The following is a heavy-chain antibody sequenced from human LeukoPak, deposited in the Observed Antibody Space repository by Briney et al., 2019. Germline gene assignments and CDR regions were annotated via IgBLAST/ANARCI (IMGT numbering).Heavy chain of an antibody. CDR3: ARGHPYYYGSGYTNDY. Sequence: ASVKVSCKASAYTFTSYDINWVRQATGQGLEWMGWMNPNSGNTGYAQKFQGRVTMTRNTSISTAYMELSSLRSEDTAVYYCARGHPYYYGSGYTNDYWGQGTLVTVSS. V-gene: IGHV1-8*01. D-gene: IGHD3-10*01. CDR1: AYTFTSYD. CDR2: MNPNSGNT. J-gene: IGHJ4*02.